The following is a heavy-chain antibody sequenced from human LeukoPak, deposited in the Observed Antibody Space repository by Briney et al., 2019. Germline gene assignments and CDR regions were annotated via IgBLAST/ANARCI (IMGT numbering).Heavy chain of an antibody. CDR2: IIPIFGTA. CDR3: AREGEGIVATIGL. D-gene: IGHD5-12*01. Sequence: SVKVSCKASVGTFSSYAISWVRQAPGQGLEWMGGIIPIFGTANYAQKFQGRVTITADESTSTAYMELSSLRSEDTAVYYCAREGEGIVATIGLWGQGTLVTVSS. J-gene: IGHJ4*02. CDR1: VGTFSSYA. V-gene: IGHV1-69*01.